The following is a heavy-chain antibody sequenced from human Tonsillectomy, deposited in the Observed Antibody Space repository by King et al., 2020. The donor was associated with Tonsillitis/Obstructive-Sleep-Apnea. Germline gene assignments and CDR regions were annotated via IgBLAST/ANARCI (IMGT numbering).Heavy chain of an antibody. Sequence: VQLVESGGGLVKPGGSLRLSCAASGFTFRSYSMNWVRHAPGRGLEWVSSISSSSSYIYYADSVKGRFNISRDNAKNSLYLQMGSLRAEDTAVYYCARGGAAVVSGVDYCGQGALVTVSS. D-gene: IGHD4-23*01. V-gene: IGHV3-21*01. CDR3: ARGGAAVVSGVDY. J-gene: IGHJ4*02. CDR2: ISSSSSYI. CDR1: GFTFRSYS.